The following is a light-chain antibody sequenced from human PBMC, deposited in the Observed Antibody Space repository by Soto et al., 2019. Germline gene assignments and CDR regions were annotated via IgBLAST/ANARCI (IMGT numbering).Light chain of an antibody. Sequence: EIVMTQSPATLSVSPGERATLSCRASQSVSSNLAWYQQKPGQAPRLLIYGASTRAPGIPARFSGSGSGTDFTLTISSLQSEDFAVYYCQQYNNWPRTFGQGTKVDIK. CDR3: QQYNNWPRT. CDR2: GAS. J-gene: IGKJ1*01. V-gene: IGKV3-15*01. CDR1: QSVSSN.